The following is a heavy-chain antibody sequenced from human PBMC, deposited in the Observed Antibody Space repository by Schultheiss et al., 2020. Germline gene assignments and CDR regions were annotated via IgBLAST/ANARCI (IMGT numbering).Heavy chain of an antibody. D-gene: IGHD3-10*01. CDR2: IYYSGST. CDR3: AREVAAEYYGSGSYYKANWFDP. CDR1: GYSISSGYY. Sequence: SETLSLTCTVSGYSISSGYYWGWIRQPPGKGLEWIGYIYYSGSTYYNPSLKSRVTISVDTSKNQFSLKLSSVTAADTAVYYCAREVAAEYYGSGSYYKANWFDPWGQGTLVTVSS. J-gene: IGHJ5*02. V-gene: IGHV4-38-2*02.